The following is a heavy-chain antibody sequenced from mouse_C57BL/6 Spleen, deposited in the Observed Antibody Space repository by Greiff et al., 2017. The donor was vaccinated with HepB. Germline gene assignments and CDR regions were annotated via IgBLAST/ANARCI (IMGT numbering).Heavy chain of an antibody. CDR1: GYSFTGYY. J-gene: IGHJ2*01. CDR2: INPSTGGT. V-gene: IGHV1-42*01. CDR3: ARWYEGYFDY. Sequence: VQLQQSGPELVKPGASVKISCKASGYSFTGYYMNWVKQSPEKSLEWIGEINPSTGGTTYNQKFKAKATLTVDKSSSTAYMQLKSLTSEDSAVYYCARWYEGYFDYWGQGTTLTVSS. D-gene: IGHD1-1*02.